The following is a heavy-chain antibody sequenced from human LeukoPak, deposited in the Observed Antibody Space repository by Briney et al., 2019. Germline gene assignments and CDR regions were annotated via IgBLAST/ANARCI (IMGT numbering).Heavy chain of an antibody. CDR1: GVTLGEYG. CDR2: VRSKAYGGTT. Sequence: GGSLRLSCTASGVTLGEYGMSGVRQAPGKGLEWVGFVRSKAYGGTTEYDASVKGRFTISRDDSKSIAYLQMNSLKTEDTAAYYCTSVGRAVAGTVIDYWGQGTLVTVSS. J-gene: IGHJ4*02. V-gene: IGHV3-49*04. CDR3: TSVGRAVAGTVIDY. D-gene: IGHD6-19*01.